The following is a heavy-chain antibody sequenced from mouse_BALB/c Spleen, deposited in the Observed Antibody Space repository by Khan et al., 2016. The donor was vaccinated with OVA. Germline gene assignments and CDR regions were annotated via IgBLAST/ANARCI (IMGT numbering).Heavy chain of an antibody. CDR3: TSGGPGNFDN. CDR1: GYTFTNYW. D-gene: IGHD1-1*02. V-gene: IGHV1S126*01. Sequence: QVQLQQPGAELVRPGASVKVSCKASGYTFTNYWINWVKQRPGQGLDWIGNIYPSDSYTNYNQNFKDTATLTVDKSSSTAYMQLSSPPSEDTAVYYCTSGGPGNFDNWGKGTTLTVSS. CDR2: IYPSDSYT. J-gene: IGHJ2*01.